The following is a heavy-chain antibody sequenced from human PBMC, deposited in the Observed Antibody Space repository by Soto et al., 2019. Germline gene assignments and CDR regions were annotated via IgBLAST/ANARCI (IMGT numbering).Heavy chain of an antibody. J-gene: IGHJ3*02. V-gene: IGHV4-39*01. CDR1: GGSISSSSYY. Sequence: SETLSLTCTVSGGSISSSSYYWGWIRQPPGKGLEWIGSIYYSGSTYYNPSLKSRVTISVDTSKNQFSLKLSSVTAADTAVYYCARLWGIVVVVAATPDAFDIWGQGTMVTVSS. D-gene: IGHD2-15*01. CDR2: IYYSGST. CDR3: ARLWGIVVVVAATPDAFDI.